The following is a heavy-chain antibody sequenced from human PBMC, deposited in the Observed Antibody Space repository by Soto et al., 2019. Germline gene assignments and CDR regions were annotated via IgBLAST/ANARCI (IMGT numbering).Heavy chain of an antibody. Sequence: QVQLVQSGAEVKKPGASVKVSCKASGYTFTSYDINWVRQATGQGLEWMGWMNPNSGNTGYAQKFQGRVTMTRNTSLGTAYMELSSLRSEDTAVYYCARWPDGYYYYGMDVWGQGTTVTVSS. J-gene: IGHJ6*02. CDR2: MNPNSGNT. CDR3: ARWPDGYYYYGMDV. CDR1: GYTFTSYD. V-gene: IGHV1-8*01.